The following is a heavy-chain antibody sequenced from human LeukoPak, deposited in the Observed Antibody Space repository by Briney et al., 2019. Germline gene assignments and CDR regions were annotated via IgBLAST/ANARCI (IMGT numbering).Heavy chain of an antibody. CDR1: GFTFSSYA. Sequence: GGSLRLSCAASGFTFSSYAMSWVRQAPEKGLEWVSAISGSGGRTYYADSVKGRFTISRDNSKNTLYPQMNSLKAEDTAVYYCAKETEYSYGHTWGQGTLVTVSS. CDR3: AKETEYSYGHT. CDR2: ISGSGGRT. V-gene: IGHV3-23*01. D-gene: IGHD5-18*01. J-gene: IGHJ5*02.